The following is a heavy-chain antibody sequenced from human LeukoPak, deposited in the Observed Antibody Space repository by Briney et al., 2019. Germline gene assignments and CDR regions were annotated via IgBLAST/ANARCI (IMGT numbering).Heavy chain of an antibody. CDR1: GGSISSNY. CDR3: ARDPNTAMGPGAFDI. Sequence: PSETLSLTCTVSGGSISSNYWSWVRQPPGKGPEWIGYIYYSGSTNYNPSLKSRVTISVDTSKNQFSLKLSSVTAADTAVYYCARDPNTAMGPGAFDIWGQGTMVTVSS. D-gene: IGHD5-18*01. J-gene: IGHJ3*02. V-gene: IGHV4-59*01. CDR2: IYYSGST.